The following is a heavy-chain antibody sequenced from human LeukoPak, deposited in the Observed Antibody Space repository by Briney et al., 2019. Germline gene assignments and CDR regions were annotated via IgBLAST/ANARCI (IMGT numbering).Heavy chain of an antibody. CDR1: GGTFSSYT. CDR2: IIPILGIA. J-gene: IGHJ6*02. V-gene: IGHV1-69*02. Sequence: SVTVSCKASGGTFSSYTISWVRQAPGQGLEWMGRIIPILGIANYAQKFQGRVTITADKSTSTAYMELSSLRSEDTAVYYCARAYYDSSGYYPVYYYGMDVWGQGTTVTVSS. D-gene: IGHD3-22*01. CDR3: ARAYYDSSGYYPVYYYGMDV.